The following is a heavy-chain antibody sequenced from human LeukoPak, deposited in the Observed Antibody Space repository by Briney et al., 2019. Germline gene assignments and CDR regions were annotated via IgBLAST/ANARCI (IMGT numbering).Heavy chain of an antibody. D-gene: IGHD4-11*01. J-gene: IGHJ6*02. V-gene: IGHV3-66*01. CDR1: GFTVSSYY. CDR3: ARSYSNHLFGMDV. CDR2: MYSGGST. Sequence: GGSLRLSCAASGFTVSSYYMTWVRQAPGKGLEWASVMYSGGSTYYADSVKGRVATSRDNSQNTVFLQMNSVRVEDTAVYYCARSYSNHLFGMDVWGQGTAVTVSS.